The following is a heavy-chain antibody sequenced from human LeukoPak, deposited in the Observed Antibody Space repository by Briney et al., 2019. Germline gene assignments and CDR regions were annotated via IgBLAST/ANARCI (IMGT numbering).Heavy chain of an antibody. CDR1: GFTFSDHY. D-gene: IGHD6-19*01. J-gene: IGHJ4*02. CDR2: TRNKAKSYTT. CDR3: VTLAVAGDYYFDY. Sequence: GGSLRLSCATSGFTFSDHYMDWVRPAPGKGLEWVGRTRNKAKSYTTEYAASVKGRFTISRDDSKNSLFLQMNSLKTEDTAVYYCVTLAVAGDYYFDYWGQGTLVTVSS. V-gene: IGHV3-72*01.